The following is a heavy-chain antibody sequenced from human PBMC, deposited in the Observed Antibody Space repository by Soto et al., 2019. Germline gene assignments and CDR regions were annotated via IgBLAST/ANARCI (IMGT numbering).Heavy chain of an antibody. CDR2: IYYSGST. CDR3: ARAPRGNYGYPSYFDY. D-gene: IGHD1-7*01. Sequence: SETLSLTCNVSGGSLNTYYWSWIRQPPGKGLEWIGYIYYSGSTNYNPSLKSRVTISVDTSKNQFSLKLSSVTAADTAVYYCARAPRGNYGYPSYFDYWGQGTLVTVSS. V-gene: IGHV4-59*01. J-gene: IGHJ4*02. CDR1: GGSLNTYY.